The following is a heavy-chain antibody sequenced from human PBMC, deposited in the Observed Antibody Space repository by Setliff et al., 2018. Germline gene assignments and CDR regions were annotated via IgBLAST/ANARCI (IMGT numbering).Heavy chain of an antibody. J-gene: IGHJ4*02. Sequence: GGSLRLSCAASGFTFSDYSMNWVRQAPGKGLEWVAFIRYDGSNKYYADSVKGRFTISRDNSKNTLYLQMNSLRAEDTAVYYCAKDPRITMIVVDPGPYWGQGTLVTVSS. CDR2: IRYDGSNK. CDR3: AKDPRITMIVVDPGPY. V-gene: IGHV3-30*02. D-gene: IGHD3-22*01. CDR1: GFTFSDYS.